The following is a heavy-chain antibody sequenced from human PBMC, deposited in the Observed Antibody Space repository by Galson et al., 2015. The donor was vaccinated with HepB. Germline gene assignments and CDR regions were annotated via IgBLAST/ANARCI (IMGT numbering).Heavy chain of an antibody. Sequence: SLRLSCAASGFTFSNAWMNWVRQAPGKGLEWVGRIKSKTDGGTTDYAAPVKGRFTISRDDSKNTLYLQMNSLKTEDTAVYYCTTDIFRGWNYYYYGMDVWGQGTTVTVSS. D-gene: IGHD6-19*01. V-gene: IGHV3-15*07. J-gene: IGHJ6*02. CDR2: IKSKTDGGTT. CDR1: GFTFSNAW. CDR3: TTDIFRGWNYYYYGMDV.